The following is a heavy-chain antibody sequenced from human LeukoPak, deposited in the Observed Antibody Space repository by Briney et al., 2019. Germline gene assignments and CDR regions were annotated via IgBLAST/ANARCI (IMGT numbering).Heavy chain of an antibody. Sequence: GASVKVSCKASGYTFTGYYMHWVRQAPGQGLEWMGWIYPNSGGTNFAQKFQGRVTMTRDTSISTAYMELSRLRSGDTAVYYCARAGIVGATPVDYWGQGTLVTVSS. J-gene: IGHJ4*02. CDR3: ARAGIVGATPVDY. CDR2: IYPNSGGT. CDR1: GYTFTGYY. D-gene: IGHD1-26*01. V-gene: IGHV1-2*02.